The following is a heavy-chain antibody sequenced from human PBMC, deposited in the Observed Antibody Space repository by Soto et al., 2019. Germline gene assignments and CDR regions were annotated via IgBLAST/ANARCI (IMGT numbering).Heavy chain of an antibody. CDR3: ARGPSSGGSLNWFDP. D-gene: IGHD2-15*01. CDR2: TYYRSKWYN. CDR1: GDSVSSNSAA. V-gene: IGHV6-1*01. Sequence: PSQTLSLTCAISGDSVSSNSAARNWIRQSPSRGLEWLGRTYYRSKWYNDYAVSVKSPITINPDTSKNQVSLQLNSVTPEDTAVYYCARGPSSGGSLNWFDPLGQGTLVTVSS. J-gene: IGHJ5*02.